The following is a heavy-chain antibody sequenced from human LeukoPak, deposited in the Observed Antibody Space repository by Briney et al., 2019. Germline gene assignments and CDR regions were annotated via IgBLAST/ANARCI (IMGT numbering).Heavy chain of an antibody. V-gene: IGHV3-30*04. CDR2: ISYDGSNK. D-gene: IGHD6-13*01. Sequence: AGRSLRLSCAASGFTFSSYAMHWVRQAPGKGLEWVAVISYDGSNKYYADSVKGRFTISRDNSKNTLYLQMNSLRAEDTAVYYCARGDSSSWHDAFDIWGQGTMVTVSS. CDR3: ARGDSSSWHDAFDI. J-gene: IGHJ3*02. CDR1: GFTFSSYA.